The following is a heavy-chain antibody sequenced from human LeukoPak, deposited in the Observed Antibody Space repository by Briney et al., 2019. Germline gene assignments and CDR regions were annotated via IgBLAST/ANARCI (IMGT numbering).Heavy chain of an antibody. Sequence: SETLSLTCAAYGGSFIGYDWTWIRQPPGKGLEWIGEINHSGGTNYNPSLKSRVTISVGTSKNQFSLKLSSVTAADTAVYYCASLARGGNWFDPWGQGTLVTVSS. CDR2: INHSGGT. CDR1: GGSFIGYD. J-gene: IGHJ5*02. D-gene: IGHD6-6*01. V-gene: IGHV4-34*01. CDR3: ASLARGGNWFDP.